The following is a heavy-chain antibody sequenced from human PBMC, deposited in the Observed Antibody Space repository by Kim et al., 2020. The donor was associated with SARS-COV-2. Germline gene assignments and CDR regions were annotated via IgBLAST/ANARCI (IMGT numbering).Heavy chain of an antibody. D-gene: IGHD6-13*01. CDR3: ARVGPGYSSSWYWFDP. CDR2: IYPGDSDT. Sequence: GESLKISCKGSGYSFTSYWIGWVRQMPGKGLEWMGIIYPGDSDTRYSPPFQGQVTISADKSISTAYLQWSSLKASDTAMYYCARVGPGYSSSWYWFDPWGQGTLVTVSS. CDR1: GYSFTSYW. J-gene: IGHJ5*02. V-gene: IGHV5-51*01.